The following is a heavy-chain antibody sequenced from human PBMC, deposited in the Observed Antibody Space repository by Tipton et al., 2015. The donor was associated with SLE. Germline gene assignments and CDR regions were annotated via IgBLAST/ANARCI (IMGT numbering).Heavy chain of an antibody. D-gene: IGHD3-10*02. CDR1: GYTFTGYY. Sequence: GPEVKKPGSSVKVSCKASGYTFTGYYMHWVRQAPGQGLEWMGWISTKNGDTKYAQRFQGRVSMNTDTSTSTTYMALRSPRSDDTAIYYCARECSGTGCLDYWGRGTLVTVSS. CDR3: ARECSGTGCLDY. J-gene: IGHJ4*02. V-gene: IGHV1-18*04. CDR2: ISTKNGDT.